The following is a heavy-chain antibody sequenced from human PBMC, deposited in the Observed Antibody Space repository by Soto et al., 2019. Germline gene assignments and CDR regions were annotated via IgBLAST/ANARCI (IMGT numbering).Heavy chain of an antibody. CDR2: IKFDGSEK. CDR1: GFTFSDYW. CDR3: VKDGGYCSSSTCYSPRNHYFDS. Sequence: LRLSCEASGFTFSDYWMSWVRQAPGKGPEWVANIKFDGSEKQYVDSVRGRFTISRDNSRNSLFLQMNSLRVGDTAVYYCVKDGGYCSSSTCYSPRNHYFDSWGQGTLVTVSS. J-gene: IGHJ4*02. D-gene: IGHD2-2*01. V-gene: IGHV3-7*03.